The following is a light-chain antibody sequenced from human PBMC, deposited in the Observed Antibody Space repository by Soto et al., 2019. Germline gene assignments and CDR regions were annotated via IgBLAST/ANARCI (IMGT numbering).Light chain of an antibody. J-gene: IGKJ2*01. Sequence: IVMTLYPDTLYVSPGERATLSCRASQSVSSSLAWYQHKPGQAPRLLIYGASIRATGIPGRFSGSGSGTEFTLTISSLQSEDFAAYYCQQYSNRYTFGQGTKLEIK. CDR1: QSVSSS. CDR2: GAS. V-gene: IGKV3D-15*01. CDR3: QQYSNRYT.